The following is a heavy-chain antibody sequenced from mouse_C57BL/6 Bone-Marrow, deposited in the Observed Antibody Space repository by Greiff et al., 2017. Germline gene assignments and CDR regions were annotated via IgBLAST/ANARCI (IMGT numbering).Heavy chain of an antibody. CDR2: IYPGNSDT. CDR3: ARSGWAWFAY. V-gene: IGHV1-5*01. D-gene: IGHD1-1*02. Sequence: VHVKQSGTVLARPGASVKMSCKTSGYTFTSYWMHWVKQRPGQGLEWIGAIYPGNSDTSYNQKFKGKATLTVDTSSSTASMQLSSLTSEDSAVYYCARSGWAWFAYWGQGTLVTVSA. J-gene: IGHJ3*01. CDR1: GYTFTSYW.